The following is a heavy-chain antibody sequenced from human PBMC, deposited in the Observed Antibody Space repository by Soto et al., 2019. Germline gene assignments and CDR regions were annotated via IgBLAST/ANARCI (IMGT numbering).Heavy chain of an antibody. D-gene: IGHD2-21*01. CDR3: AREGDWDAFDI. V-gene: IGHV3-48*01. CDR2: ISSSSSTI. J-gene: IGHJ3*02. Sequence: EVQLVESGGGLVQPGGSLRLSCAASGFTFSSYSMNWVRQAPGKGLEWVSYISSSSSTIYYADSVKGRFTISRDNAKNSLYLQMNSLRAEDTAVYYSAREGDWDAFDIWGQGTMVTVSS. CDR1: GFTFSSYS.